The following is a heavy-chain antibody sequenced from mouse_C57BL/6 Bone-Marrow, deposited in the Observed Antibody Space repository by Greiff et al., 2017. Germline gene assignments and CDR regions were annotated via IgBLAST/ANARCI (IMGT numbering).Heavy chain of an antibody. CDR2: ISSGGSYT. V-gene: IGHV5-6*01. J-gene: IGHJ2*01. CDR3: ARQTYYFDY. CDR1: GFTFSSYG. Sequence: EVHLVESGGDLVKPGGSLKLSCAASGFTFSSYGMSWVRQTPDKRLEWVATISSGGSYTYYPDSVKGRFTISRDNAKNTLYLQMSRLKSEDTAMYYCARQTYYFDYWGQGTTLTVAS.